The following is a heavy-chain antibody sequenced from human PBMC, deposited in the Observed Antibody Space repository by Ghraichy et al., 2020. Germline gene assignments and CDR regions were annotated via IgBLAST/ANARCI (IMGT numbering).Heavy chain of an antibody. CDR3: ARDGSLVMVRGWVDFDY. V-gene: IGHV1-18*01. D-gene: IGHD3-10*01. J-gene: IGHJ4*02. Sequence: ASVKVSCKASGYTFTSYGISWVRQAPGQGLEWMGWISAYNGNTNYAQKLQGRVTMTTDTSTSTAYMELRSLRSDDTAVYYCARDGSLVMVRGWVDFDYWGQGTLVTVSS. CDR2: ISAYNGNT. CDR1: GYTFTSYG.